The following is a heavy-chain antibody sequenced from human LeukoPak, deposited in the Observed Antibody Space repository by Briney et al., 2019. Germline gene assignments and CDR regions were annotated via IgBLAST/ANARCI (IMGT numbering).Heavy chain of an antibody. J-gene: IGHJ4*02. Sequence: PGGSLRLSCVASGFTFGKCWMSWVRQTPEKGLEWVANIKLDGSEKNYVDSVKGRFTISRDNTKNSLYLQMNSLRAEDTAVFYCARDQYDTWSRRGNFDSWGQGTLVIVSS. CDR2: IKLDGSEK. CDR1: GFTFGKCW. CDR3: ARDQYDTWSRRGNFDS. V-gene: IGHV3-7*03. D-gene: IGHD3-3*01.